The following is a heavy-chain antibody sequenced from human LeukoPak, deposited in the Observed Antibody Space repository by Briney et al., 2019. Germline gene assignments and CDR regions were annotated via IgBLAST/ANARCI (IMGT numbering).Heavy chain of an antibody. Sequence: SVKLSCTASVAAFTSYAISWVREAPGQGLEWRGGIIPIFGTANYAQKFQGRVTSTADESTSPAYMEPSSLRSENTAVYHCARVCDRGDVDSWGQTIMVTVSS. CDR1: VAAFTSYA. V-gene: IGHV1-69*13. CDR2: IIPIFGTA. D-gene: IGHD2-21*01. J-gene: IGHJ3*02. CDR3: ARVCDRGDVDS.